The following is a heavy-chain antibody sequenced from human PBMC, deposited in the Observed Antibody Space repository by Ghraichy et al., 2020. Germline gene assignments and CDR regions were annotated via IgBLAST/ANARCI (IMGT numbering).Heavy chain of an antibody. Sequence: GGSLRLSCAASGFTFSSHWMHWVRQAPGKGLVFLSRINPDGSDALNADPATGRFTISRDNGKNTLYLQMNSLRVEDTAVYYCVRGTITWRGVDYWGQGILVTVSS. CDR2: INPDGSDA. V-gene: IGHV3-74*01. J-gene: IGHJ4*02. CDR1: GFTFSSHW. CDR3: VRGTITWRGVDY.